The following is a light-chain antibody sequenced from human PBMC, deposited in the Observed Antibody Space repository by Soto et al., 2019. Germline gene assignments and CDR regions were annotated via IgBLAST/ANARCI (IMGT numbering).Light chain of an antibody. J-gene: IGKJ1*01. CDR2: KAS. Sequence: DIQMTQSPSTLSASVGDRVTISFRASRTISTWLAWYQQKPGKAPNLLIYKASSLESGVPSRFSGSGSGTEFTLTISGLQPDDFATYFCQQHEGYATFGQGTKVDIK. CDR1: RTISTW. CDR3: QQHEGYAT. V-gene: IGKV1-5*03.